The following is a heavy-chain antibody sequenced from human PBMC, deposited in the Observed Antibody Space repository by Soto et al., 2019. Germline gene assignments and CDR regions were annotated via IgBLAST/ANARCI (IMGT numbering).Heavy chain of an antibody. J-gene: IGHJ6*02. Sequence: ASVKVSCKASGGTSSSYAISWVRQAPGQGLEWMGGIIPIFGTANYAQKFQGRVTITADESTSTAYMELSSLRSEDTAVYYCARDSSGVLDVWGQGTTVTVSS. CDR2: IIPIFGTA. D-gene: IGHD6-6*01. CDR1: GGTSSSYA. V-gene: IGHV1-69*13. CDR3: ARDSSGVLDV.